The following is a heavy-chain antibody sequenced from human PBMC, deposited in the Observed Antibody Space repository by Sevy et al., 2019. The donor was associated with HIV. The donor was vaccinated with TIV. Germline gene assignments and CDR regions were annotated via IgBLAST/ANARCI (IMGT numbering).Heavy chain of an antibody. V-gene: IGHV3-23*01. CDR3: ARPMVRVLHGGGYYYGMDV. D-gene: IGHD3-10*01. Sequence: GESLKISCAASGFTFSSYAMSWVRQAPGKGLEWVSAISGSGGSTYYADSVKGRFTISRDNSKNTLYLQMNSLRAEDTAVYYCARPMVRVLHGGGYYYGMDVWGQGTTVTVSS. CDR2: ISGSGGST. J-gene: IGHJ6*02. CDR1: GFTFSSYA.